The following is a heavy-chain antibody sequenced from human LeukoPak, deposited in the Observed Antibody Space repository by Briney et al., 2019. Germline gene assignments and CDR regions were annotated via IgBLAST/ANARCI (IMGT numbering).Heavy chain of an antibody. J-gene: IGHJ6*04. CDR2: ISSSGSTT. CDR1: GLTFSGSA. D-gene: IGHD3-10*02. Sequence: GGSLRLSCAASGLTFSGSALHWVRQASGEGLEWVSYISSSGSTTYYADSVKGRFTISRDNAKNSLYLQMNSLRAEDTAVYYCAELGITMIGGVWGKGTTVTISS. V-gene: IGHV3-48*03. CDR3: AELGITMIGGV.